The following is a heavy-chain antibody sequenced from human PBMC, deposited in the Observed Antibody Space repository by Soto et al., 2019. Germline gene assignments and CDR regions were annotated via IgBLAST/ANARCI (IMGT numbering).Heavy chain of an antibody. D-gene: IGHD3-22*01. J-gene: IGHJ4*02. Sequence: PSETLSLTCAVSGGXISSSNWWRWVRQPPGKGLEWIGEIYHSGSTNYNSSLKSRVTISVDKSKNQFSLKLSSVTAADTAVYYCARLGVYYYDSSGQMGDVYYFDYWGQGTQVTVSS. CDR3: ARLGVYYYDSSGQMGDVYYFDY. V-gene: IGHV4-4*02. CDR1: GGXISSSNW. CDR2: IYHSGST.